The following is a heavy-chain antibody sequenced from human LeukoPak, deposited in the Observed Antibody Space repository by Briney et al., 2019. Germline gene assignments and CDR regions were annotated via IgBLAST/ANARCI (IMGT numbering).Heavy chain of an antibody. CDR1: GYTFTSYG. Sequence: GASVKVSCKASGYTFTSYGISWVRQAPGQGLEWMGWISAYNGNTNYAQKLQGRVTMTTDTSTSTAYMELSRLRSDDTAVYYCARAHLIAAAGYNWFDPWGQGTLVTVSS. D-gene: IGHD6-13*01. CDR2: ISAYNGNT. CDR3: ARAHLIAAAGYNWFDP. V-gene: IGHV1-18*01. J-gene: IGHJ5*02.